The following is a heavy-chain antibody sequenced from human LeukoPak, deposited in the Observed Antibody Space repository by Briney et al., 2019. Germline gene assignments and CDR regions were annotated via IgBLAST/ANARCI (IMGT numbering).Heavy chain of an antibody. Sequence: GGSLRLSCAASGFTVSSKYMSWVRQAPGKGLEFVSAIFPGGNTFYADSVKGRFTISRDNSKNTVDLQMNSLRADDTAFYYCARDDPSGLYDYWGQGTLVTVSS. CDR2: IFPGGNT. CDR3: ARDDPSGLYDY. V-gene: IGHV3-53*01. J-gene: IGHJ4*02. D-gene: IGHD2-15*01. CDR1: GFTVSSKY.